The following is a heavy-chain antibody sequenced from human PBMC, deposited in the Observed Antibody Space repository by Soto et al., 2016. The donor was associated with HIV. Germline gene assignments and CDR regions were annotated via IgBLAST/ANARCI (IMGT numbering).Heavy chain of an antibody. V-gene: IGHV4-59*01. J-gene: IGHJ3*02. D-gene: IGHD3-10*01. CDR1: GGSISSYY. CDR3: AREWGLGRVSFDI. CDR2: LLQWGP. Sequence: QVQLQESGPGLVKPSETLSLTCTVSGGSISSYYWSWIRQPPGEGTGVDWVYLLQWGPQLQPLPQESTHHISRHVQEPVLPEAEPSDRCGHGRLFCAREWGLGRVSFDIVGPR.